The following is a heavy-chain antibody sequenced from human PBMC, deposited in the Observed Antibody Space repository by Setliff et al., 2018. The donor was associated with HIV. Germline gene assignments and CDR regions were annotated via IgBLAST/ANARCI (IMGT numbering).Heavy chain of an antibody. D-gene: IGHD3-3*01. V-gene: IGHV4-4*02. CDR1: GGSISSSNW. J-gene: IGHJ6*04. Sequence: SETLSLTCAVSGGSISSSNWWSWVRQPPGKGLEWIGEIYFSGHTNYNPSLKSRVTLSLDNSKNQFSLKLTSVTAADTAVYYCARDSSPHDFWSGYLDVWGKGTTVTVSS. CDR2: IYFSGHT. CDR3: ARDSSPHDFWSGYLDV.